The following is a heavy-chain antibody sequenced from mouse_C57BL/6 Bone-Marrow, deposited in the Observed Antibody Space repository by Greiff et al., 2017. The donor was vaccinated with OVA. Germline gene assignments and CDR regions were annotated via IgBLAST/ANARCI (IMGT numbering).Heavy chain of an antibody. D-gene: IGHD2-4*01. Sequence: VQLQQPGTELVKPGASVKLSCKASGYTFTSYWMHWVKQRPGQGLEWIGNINPSNGGTNYNEKFKSKATLTVDKSSSTAYMQLSSLTSEDSAVYYCARKGIYYDYDGDYFDYWGQGTTLTVSS. J-gene: IGHJ2*01. CDR1: GYTFTSYW. CDR3: ARKGIYYDYDGDYFDY. V-gene: IGHV1-53*01. CDR2: INPSNGGT.